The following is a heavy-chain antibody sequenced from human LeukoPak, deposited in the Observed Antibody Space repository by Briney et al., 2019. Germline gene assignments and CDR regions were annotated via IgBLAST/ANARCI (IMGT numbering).Heavy chain of an antibody. Sequence: PGGSLRLSCAASGFTVDDYGMSWVRQAPGKGLEWVSFISTSSSYIDNADSVKGRFTSARDNAENSLYLQMNSLRAEDTAVYYCARAAIAAARIYYYLDVWGKGTTVTVSS. J-gene: IGHJ6*03. CDR3: ARAAIAAARIYYYLDV. CDR1: GFTVDDYG. V-gene: IGHV3-21*01. D-gene: IGHD6-13*01. CDR2: ISTSSSYI.